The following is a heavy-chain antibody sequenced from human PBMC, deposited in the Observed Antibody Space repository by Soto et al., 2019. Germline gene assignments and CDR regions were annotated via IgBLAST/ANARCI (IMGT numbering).Heavy chain of an antibody. D-gene: IGHD2-15*01. Sequence: SETLSLTCTVSGGSISSGDYYWSWIRQPPGKGLEWIGYIYYSGSTNYNPSLKSRLTISVDTSKNQFSPKLSSVTAADTAVYYCARAATPGTPYNCFDPWGQGTLVTVS. CDR3: ARAATPGTPYNCFDP. CDR1: GGSISSGDYY. J-gene: IGHJ5*02. CDR2: IYYSGST. V-gene: IGHV4-30-4*01.